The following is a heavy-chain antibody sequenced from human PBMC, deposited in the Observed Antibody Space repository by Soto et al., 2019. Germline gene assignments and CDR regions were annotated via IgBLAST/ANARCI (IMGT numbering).Heavy chain of an antibody. Sequence: EVRLVESGGGLVQSGGSLRLSCAASGFTFSNHWMTWVRQAPGKGLEWVASVKQDGSEIYYGDSVKGRFTISRDNAKNSLFLQLNSLRAEDTAMYYCARDPGISSGWYYFDYWGQGTLVTVSS. CDR3: ARDPGISSGWYYFDY. J-gene: IGHJ4*02. CDR2: VKQDGSEI. D-gene: IGHD6-19*01. CDR1: GFTFSNHW. V-gene: IGHV3-7*05.